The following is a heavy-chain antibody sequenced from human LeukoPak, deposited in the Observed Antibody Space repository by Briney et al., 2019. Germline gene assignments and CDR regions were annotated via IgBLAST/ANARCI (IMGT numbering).Heavy chain of an antibody. D-gene: IGHD1-26*01. CDR3: ARVGATPRYYNYYGMDV. V-gene: IGHV4-39*07. Sequence: SETLSLTCTVSGGSISSSIYYWGWIRQPPGKGLEWIGSIYYNANTYYNPSLKSRITITVDTSKNQFSLRLSSVTAADTVVYYCARVGATPRYYNYYGMDVWGQGTTVTVSS. CDR1: GGSISSSIYY. J-gene: IGHJ6*02. CDR2: IYYNANT.